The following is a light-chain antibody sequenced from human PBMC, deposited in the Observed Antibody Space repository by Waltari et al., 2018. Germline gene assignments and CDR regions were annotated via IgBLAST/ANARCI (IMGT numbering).Light chain of an antibody. V-gene: IGKV1-12*01. CDR2: AAS. J-gene: IGKJ1*01. CDR1: QEINGG. CDR3: QQGNSFPPT. Sequence: DIQMTQSPSSVSASVGDRVTITCRASQEINGGLTWYQQKPGKAPKLLIYAASTLQTGVPSRFSGGGSWTDFTLTITGLQPEDFAIYFCQQGNSFPPTFGQGTKVDIK.